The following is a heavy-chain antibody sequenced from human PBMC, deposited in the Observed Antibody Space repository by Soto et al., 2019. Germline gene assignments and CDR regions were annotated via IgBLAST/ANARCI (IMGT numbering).Heavy chain of an antibody. CDR3: ARVRKPLAGGPWFAP. Sequence: PSETLSLTCAVYGGSFSGYYWSWIRQPPGKGLEWIGEINHSGSTNYNPSLKSRVTISVDTSKNQFSLKLSSVTAADTAVYYCARVRKPLAGGPWFAPSRQETLV. V-gene: IGHV4-34*01. CDR2: INHSGST. J-gene: IGHJ5*02. CDR1: GGSFSGYY.